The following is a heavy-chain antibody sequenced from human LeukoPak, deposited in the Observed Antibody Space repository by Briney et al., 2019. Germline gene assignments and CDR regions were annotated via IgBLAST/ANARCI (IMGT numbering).Heavy chain of an antibody. Sequence: PGGSLRLSCAASGFTFSSYGMHLVRQAPGKGLEWVEVISYDGSNKYYADSVKGRFTISRDNSKNTLYLQMNSLRAEDTAVYYCAKDFSSSWYFGFRSDYYYYYGMDVWGQGTTVTVSS. CDR3: AKDFSSSWYFGFRSDYYYYYGMDV. D-gene: IGHD6-13*01. CDR1: GFTFSSYG. V-gene: IGHV3-30*18. CDR2: ISYDGSNK. J-gene: IGHJ6*02.